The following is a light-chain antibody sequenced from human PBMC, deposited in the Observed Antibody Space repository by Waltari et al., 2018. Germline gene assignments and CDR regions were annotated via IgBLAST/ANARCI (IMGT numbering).Light chain of an antibody. V-gene: IGLV2-14*03. CDR2: DVS. J-gene: IGLJ1*01. CDR1: SSDIGHYNY. CDR3: SSYTSSTTAL. Sequence: QSALTPPASVSGSPGQSITISCTGTSSDIGHYNYVSWYKQHPGKAPKLMIYDVSKRPSGVSNRFSGSKSGNTASLTISGLQAEDEADYYCSSYTSSTTALFGTGTRVTVL.